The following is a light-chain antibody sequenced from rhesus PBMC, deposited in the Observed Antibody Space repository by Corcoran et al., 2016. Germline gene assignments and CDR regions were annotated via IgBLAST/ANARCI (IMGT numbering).Light chain of an antibody. CDR3: QQYYSDPLT. CDR1: QSFSRI. V-gene: IGKV1-46*01. Sequence: DIQMTQPPSSLSASVGDTVTITCRASQSFSRILAWYQQKPGKAPKFLIYSASSLQSGVPSSLSGSKSGTDFTLTSSSLRPEDIASYYCQQYYSDPLTFGGGTKVELK. CDR2: SAS. J-gene: IGKJ4*01.